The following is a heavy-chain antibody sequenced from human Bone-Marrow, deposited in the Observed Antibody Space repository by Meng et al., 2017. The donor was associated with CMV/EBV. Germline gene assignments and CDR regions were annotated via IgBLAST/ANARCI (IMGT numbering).Heavy chain of an antibody. V-gene: IGHV3-30-3*01. Sequence: GESLKISCAASGFTFSSYAMHWVRQAPGKGLEWVAVISYDGSNKYYADSVKGRFTISRDNSKNTLYLQMNSLRAEDTAVYYCASLLYYPNWFDPWGQGTLVTVSS. CDR1: GFTFSSYA. CDR2: ISYDGSNK. CDR3: ASLLYYPNWFDP. J-gene: IGHJ5*02. D-gene: IGHD3-10*01.